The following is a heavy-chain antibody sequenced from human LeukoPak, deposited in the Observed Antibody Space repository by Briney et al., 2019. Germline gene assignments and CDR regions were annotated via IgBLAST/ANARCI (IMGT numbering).Heavy chain of an antibody. D-gene: IGHD2-15*01. CDR2: IFPGDSDT. J-gene: IGHJ6*02. Sequence: GESLKISCKGYGYSFSDYWIGWVRQMPGKGLEWMGIIFPGDSDTKYSPSFQGQVTISVDKSLSTAYLQWTSLRASDTAIYYCARHGLGGRSGGRCFTPFHYYGMDVWGQGTTVTVSS. CDR1: GYSFSDYW. V-gene: IGHV5-51*01. CDR3: ARHGLGGRSGGRCFTPFHYYGMDV.